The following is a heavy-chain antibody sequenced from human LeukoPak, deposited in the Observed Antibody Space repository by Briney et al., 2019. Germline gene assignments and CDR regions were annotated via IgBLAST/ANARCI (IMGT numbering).Heavy chain of an antibody. J-gene: IGHJ4*02. Sequence: GGSLRLSCAGSGFTLSTYTMSWVRQAPGKGLEWVSSISSHSDYIYYADSVKGRFTISRDNAKNTLYLQMNSLRAEDTAVYYCARDGDSSGYYVNFDYWGQGTLVTVSS. CDR3: ARDGDSSGYYVNFDY. V-gene: IGHV3-21*01. D-gene: IGHD3-22*01. CDR2: ISSHSDYI. CDR1: GFTLSTYT.